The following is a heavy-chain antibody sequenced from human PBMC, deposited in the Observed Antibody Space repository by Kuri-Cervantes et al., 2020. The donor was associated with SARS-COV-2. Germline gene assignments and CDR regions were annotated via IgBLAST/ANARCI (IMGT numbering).Heavy chain of an antibody. CDR1: GGSISSYY. CDR3: ARVGDYYGSGSVDY. D-gene: IGHD3-10*01. V-gene: IGHV4-34*01. J-gene: IGHJ4*02. CDR2: INHSGST. Sequence: GSLRLSCTVSGGSISSYYWSWIRQPPGKGLEWIGEINHSGSTNYNPSLKSRVTISVDTSENQFSLKLSSVTAADTAVYYCARVGDYYGSGSVDYWGQGTLVTVSS.